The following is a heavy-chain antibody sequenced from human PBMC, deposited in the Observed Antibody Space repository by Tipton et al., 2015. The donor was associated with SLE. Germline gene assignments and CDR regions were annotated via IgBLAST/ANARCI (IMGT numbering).Heavy chain of an antibody. Sequence: QLVQSGAEVKKPGASVKVSCKASGYTFTSYGISWVRQAPGQGLEWMGWISAYNGNTNYAQKLQGRVTMTTDTSTSTAYMELRSLRSDDTAVYYCARDELGSFIVVVPAAPFDYWGQGTLVTVSS. V-gene: IGHV1-18*01. CDR2: ISAYNGNT. J-gene: IGHJ4*02. CDR1: GYTFTSYG. D-gene: IGHD2-2*01. CDR3: ARDELGSFIVVVPAAPFDY.